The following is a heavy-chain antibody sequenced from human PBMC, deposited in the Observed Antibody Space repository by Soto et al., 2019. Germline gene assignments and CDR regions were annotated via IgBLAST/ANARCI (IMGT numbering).Heavy chain of an antibody. CDR3: ARACYEVYWGSYASKNGFDS. V-gene: IGHV4-30-2*01. CDR2: IYHSGST. CDR1: GGSISSGGYS. J-gene: IGHJ5*01. D-gene: IGHD3-16*01. Sequence: PSETLSLTCAVSGGSISSGGYSWSWIRQPPGKGLEWIGYIYHSGSTYYNPSLKSRVTISVDRSKNQFSRKLSSVTAADTAVYYCARACYEVYWGSYASKNGFDSWGQSTEVTVS.